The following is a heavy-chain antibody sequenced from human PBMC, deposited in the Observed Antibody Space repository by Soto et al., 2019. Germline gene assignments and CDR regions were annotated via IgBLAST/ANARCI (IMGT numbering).Heavy chain of an antibody. CDR3: ARGGGPYVWFNEF. D-gene: IGHD3-16*01. J-gene: IGHJ4*02. V-gene: IGHV1-69*01. CDR1: GGLFSSFA. Sequence: QEQLVQSGPEVRKPGSSVKVSCKDSGGLFSSFAISWVRQAPGQGLEWLGGIIPVFGTTNYAEKFQDRVTTTADESTNTAYMELTSLTSGDTAMYYCARGGGPYVWFNEFWGQGTLVTVSS. CDR2: IIPVFGTT.